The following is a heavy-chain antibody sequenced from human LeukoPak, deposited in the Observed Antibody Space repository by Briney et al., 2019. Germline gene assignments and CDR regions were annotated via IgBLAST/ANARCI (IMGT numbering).Heavy chain of an antibody. CDR2: IYDSGST. Sequence: SETLSLTCTVSGGSISSYYWSWIRQPPGKGLEWIGYIYDSGSTNYNPSLKSRATISVDTSKNQFSLKVSSVTAADTAVYYCARSVSYYYDSSARGAFDIWGQGTMVTVSS. J-gene: IGHJ3*02. CDR3: ARSVSYYYDSSARGAFDI. CDR1: GGSISSYY. V-gene: IGHV4-59*01. D-gene: IGHD3-22*01.